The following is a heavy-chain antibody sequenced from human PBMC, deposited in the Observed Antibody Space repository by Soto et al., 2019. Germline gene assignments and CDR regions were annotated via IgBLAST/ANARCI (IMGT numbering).Heavy chain of an antibody. D-gene: IGHD1-26*01. Sequence: EVQLVESGGGLVKPGGSLRLSCGGSGFTFSNAWMNWVRQAPGKGLEWVGRIKSKSDGGTTDYATPVKGRFTISRDDSKNMLYLQMHRLQTEDTAVYFCARSYHTYYFDYWCRGTLVAVSS. J-gene: IGHJ4*01. V-gene: IGHV3-15*07. CDR3: ARSYHTYYFDY. CDR1: GFTFSNAW. CDR2: IKSKSDGGTT.